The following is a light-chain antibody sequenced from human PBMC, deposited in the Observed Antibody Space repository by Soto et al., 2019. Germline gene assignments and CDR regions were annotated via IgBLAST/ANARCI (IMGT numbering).Light chain of an antibody. Sequence: EIVLTQSPATLSLSPVDSAALSCWASQTLMVNYFAWYQQIPGQPPRLLVYVPSGRATGIPDRFSGSRSRKVYNLKVRGVEHEDFEIYYCHQYASSPLKFSQG. V-gene: IGKV3-20*01. CDR3: HQYASSPLK. CDR2: VPS. J-gene: IGKJ1*01. CDR1: QTLMVNY.